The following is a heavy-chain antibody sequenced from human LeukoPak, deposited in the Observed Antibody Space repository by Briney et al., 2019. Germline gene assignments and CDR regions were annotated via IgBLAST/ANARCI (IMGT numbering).Heavy chain of an antibody. J-gene: IGHJ4*02. V-gene: IGHV3-48*04. D-gene: IGHD1-1*01. Sequence: GGSLRLSCAASGFTFSPYSMNWVRQPPGKGLEWVAYISSGSSPLYYADSVKGRFTISRDNARNSLYLQMNNLRAEDTAVYHCARGDGDDNWLIDYWGQGTLVTVSS. CDR2: ISSGSSPL. CDR1: GFTFSPYS. CDR3: ARGDGDDNWLIDY.